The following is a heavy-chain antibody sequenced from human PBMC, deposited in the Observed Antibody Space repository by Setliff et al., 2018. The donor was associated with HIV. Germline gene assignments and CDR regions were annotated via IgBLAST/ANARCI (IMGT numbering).Heavy chain of an antibody. V-gene: IGHV4-59*11. CDR3: ARDLRITLFGGDVYYYYGMDV. Sequence: KPSETLSLTCSVSGGSISSHYWSWSRQPPGKGLEWIGSIYYSGSTNYNPSLTSRVTMSVDTSKNQFSLKLSSVTAADTAVYYCARDLRITLFGGDVYYYYGMDVWGQGTTVTVS. CDR1: GGSISSHY. J-gene: IGHJ6*02. CDR2: IYYSGST. D-gene: IGHD3-3*01.